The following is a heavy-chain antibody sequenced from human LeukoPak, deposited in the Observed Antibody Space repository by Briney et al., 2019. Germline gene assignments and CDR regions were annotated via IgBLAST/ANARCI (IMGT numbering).Heavy chain of an antibody. CDR3: ARRWKQLVPRSYYYYMDV. Sequence: ASVKVSCKASGYTFTDYYIHWVRQAPGQGLEWMGWINPNSGGTNYAQKFQGRVTMTRDTSISTAYMELSRLRSDDTAVYYCARRWKQLVPRSYYYYMDVWGKGTTVTVSS. D-gene: IGHD6-13*01. V-gene: IGHV1-2*02. CDR1: GYTFTDYY. CDR2: INPNSGGT. J-gene: IGHJ6*03.